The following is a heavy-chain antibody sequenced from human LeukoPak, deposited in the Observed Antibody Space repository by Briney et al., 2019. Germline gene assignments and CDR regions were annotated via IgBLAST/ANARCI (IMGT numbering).Heavy chain of an antibody. J-gene: IGHJ4*02. CDR3: ACSSSGWFWNY. CDR2: LYTSGST. Sequence: SETLSLTCTVSGGSISSYYWSWFRQPAGKGLEWIGRLYTSGSTNYNPSLKSRVTMSVDTSKNQFSLKLSSVTAADTAVYYCACSSSGWFWNYWGQGTLVTVSS. V-gene: IGHV4-4*07. CDR1: GGSISSYY. D-gene: IGHD6-19*01.